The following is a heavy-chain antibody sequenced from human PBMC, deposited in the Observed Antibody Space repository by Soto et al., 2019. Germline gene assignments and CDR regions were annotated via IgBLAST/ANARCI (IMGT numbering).Heavy chain of an antibody. Sequence: VGSLRLSCAASGFTVSSKYMSWVRQAPGKGLEWVSVIYSDGSTYYADPVKGRFTISRDNSKNTLYLQMNSLRAEDTAVYYCATERGPTYYFDYWGQGTLVTVSS. V-gene: IGHV3-53*01. J-gene: IGHJ4*02. CDR3: ATERGPTYYFDY. CDR1: GFTVSSKY. CDR2: IYSDGST. D-gene: IGHD2-21*01.